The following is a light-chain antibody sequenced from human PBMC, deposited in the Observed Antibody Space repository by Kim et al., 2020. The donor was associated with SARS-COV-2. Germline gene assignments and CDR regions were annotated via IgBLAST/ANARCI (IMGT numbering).Light chain of an antibody. J-gene: IGLJ3*02. CDR2: DVA. CDR1: SSDVGAYNY. CDR3: NAYAGGNIYV. V-gene: IGLV2-8*01. Sequence: GQAVTISGTGTSSDVGAYNYVSWYQQHPGKAPKLMIYDVAKRPSGVPDRFSGSKSGNTASLTVSGLQAEDEADYYCNAYAGGNIYVFGGGTKLTVL.